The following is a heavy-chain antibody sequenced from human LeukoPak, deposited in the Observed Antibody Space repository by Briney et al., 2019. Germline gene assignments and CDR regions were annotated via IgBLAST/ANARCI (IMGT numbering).Heavy chain of an antibody. CDR3: ARDHSDYYDSSGKEYFDY. CDR1: GFTFSSYG. V-gene: IGHV3-30*19. J-gene: IGHJ4*02. Sequence: PGGSLRLSCAASGFTFSSYGMHWVRQAPGKGLEWVAVIWYDGSNKYYADSVKGRFTISRDNSKNTLYLQMNSLRAEDTAVYYCARDHSDYYDSSGKEYFDYWGQGTLVTVSS. D-gene: IGHD3-22*01. CDR2: IWYDGSNK.